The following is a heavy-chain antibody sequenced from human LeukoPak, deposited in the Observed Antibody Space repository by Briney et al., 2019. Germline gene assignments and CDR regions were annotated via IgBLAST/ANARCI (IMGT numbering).Heavy chain of an antibody. CDR1: GGSISSYY. D-gene: IGHD2-15*01. CDR2: IYYSGST. Sequence: SETLSLTCTVSGGSISSYYWSWIRQPPGKGLEWIGYIYYSGSTNYNPSLKSRVTISVDTSKNQFSLKLSSVTAADTAVYYCARGLGSWDFDYWGQGTLVTVSS. CDR3: ARGLGSWDFDY. V-gene: IGHV4-59*01. J-gene: IGHJ4*02.